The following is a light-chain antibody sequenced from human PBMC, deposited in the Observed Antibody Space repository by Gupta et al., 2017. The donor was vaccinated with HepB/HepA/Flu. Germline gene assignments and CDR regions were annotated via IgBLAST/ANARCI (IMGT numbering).Light chain of an antibody. J-gene: IGLJ2*01. Sequence: SALAHPAPVSGSPGQSITISGTGTSSNVGIYTLVSWYQQHPGKAHKLMISEVTKRPSGISNRFSGSKSGNTASLTISGLQAEDEADYYCCSYAGSTTFVIFGGGTKLTVL. CDR3: CSYAGSTTFVI. CDR1: SSNVGIYTL. V-gene: IGLV2-23*02. CDR2: EVT.